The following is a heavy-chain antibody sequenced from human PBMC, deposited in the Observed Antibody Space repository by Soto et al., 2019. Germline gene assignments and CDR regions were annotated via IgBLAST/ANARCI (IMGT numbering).Heavy chain of an antibody. J-gene: IGHJ4*02. CDR3: AKYGCSSTSCQCDY. CDR1: GFTFSSYS. Sequence: PGGSLRLSCAASGFTFSSYSMNWVRQAPGKGLEWVSSISRSGSYIYYANSVKGRFTISRDNSKNTLYLQLNSLRAEDTAVYYCAKYGCSSTSCQCDYWGQGTRVTVSS. V-gene: IGHV3-21*04. D-gene: IGHD2-2*01. CDR2: ISRSGSYI.